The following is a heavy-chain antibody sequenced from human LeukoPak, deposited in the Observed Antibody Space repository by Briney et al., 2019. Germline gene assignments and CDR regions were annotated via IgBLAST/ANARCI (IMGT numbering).Heavy chain of an antibody. J-gene: IGHJ4*02. D-gene: IGHD3-16*01. CDR1: GYTFTCYY. CDR2: INPNSGGT. Sequence: GASVKVSCKASGYTFTCYYMHWVRQAPGQGLEWMGWINPNSGGTNYAQKFQGRVTMTRDTSISTAYMELSRLRSDDTAVYYCARDPAGGVKFTGGGWGQGTLVTVSS. V-gene: IGHV1-2*02. CDR3: ARDPAGGVKFTGGG.